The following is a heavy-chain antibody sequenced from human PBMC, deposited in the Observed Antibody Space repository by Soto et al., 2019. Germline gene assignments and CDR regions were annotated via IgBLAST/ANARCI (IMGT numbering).Heavy chain of an antibody. V-gene: IGHV3-23*01. CDR3: AKPGGALRFLEWFEFDYYYMDV. J-gene: IGHJ6*03. Sequence: GGSLRLSCAASGFTFSSYAMSWVRQAPGKGLEWVSAISGSGGSTYYADSVKGRFTISRDNSKNTLYLQMNSLRAEDTAVYYCAKPGGALRFLEWFEFDYYYMDVWGKGTTVTVSS. CDR2: ISGSGGST. D-gene: IGHD3-3*01. CDR1: GFTFSSYA.